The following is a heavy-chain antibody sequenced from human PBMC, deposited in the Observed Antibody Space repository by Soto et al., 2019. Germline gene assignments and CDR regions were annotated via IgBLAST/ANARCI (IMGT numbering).Heavy chain of an antibody. CDR1: GFTFSNVG. V-gene: IGHV3-15*07. Sequence: EAQLVESGGGLVNPGGSLGLSCTASGFTFSNVGMHWVRQAAGKGLEWVGGIKSKTDGGTTDYAAPVKGRFTISRDDSKNTLYLQMHSLRTEDTAVYYCVTVAYYERSGGQGTLVTVSS. CDR2: IKSKTDGGTT. CDR3: VTVAYYERS. D-gene: IGHD3-3*01. J-gene: IGHJ4*02.